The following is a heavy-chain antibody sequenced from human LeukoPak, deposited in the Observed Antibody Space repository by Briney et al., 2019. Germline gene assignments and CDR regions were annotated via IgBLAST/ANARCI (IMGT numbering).Heavy chain of an antibody. CDR1: GFTFSSYS. CDR2: ISSSSSYI. V-gene: IGHV3-21*04. Sequence: GGSLRLSCAASGFTFSSYSMNWVRQAPGKGLEWVSSISSSSSYIYYADSVKGRFTISRDNSKNTLYLQMNSLRAEDTAVYYCAKVMYYYGSGSYPGAFDIWGQGTMVTVSS. CDR3: AKVMYYYGSGSYPGAFDI. J-gene: IGHJ3*02. D-gene: IGHD3-10*01.